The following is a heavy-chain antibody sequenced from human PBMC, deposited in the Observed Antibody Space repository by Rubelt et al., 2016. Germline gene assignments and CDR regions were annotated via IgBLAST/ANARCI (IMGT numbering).Heavy chain of an antibody. V-gene: IGHV3-21*01. D-gene: IGHD2-2*02. CDR2: ISSSSSYI. Sequence: EVQLVESGGGLVQPGGSLRLSCAASGFTFSSYSMNWVRQAPGKGLEWVSSISSSSSYIYYADSVKGRFTISRANAKNSLYLQMNSLRAEDTAVYYCASPGQLLYDNYYYYGMDVWGQGTTVTVSS. CDR3: ASPGQLLYDNYYYYGMDV. J-gene: IGHJ6*02. CDR1: GFTFSSYS.